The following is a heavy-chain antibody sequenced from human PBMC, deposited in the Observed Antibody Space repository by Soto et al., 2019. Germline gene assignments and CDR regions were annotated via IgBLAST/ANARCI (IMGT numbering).Heavy chain of an antibody. Sequence: QVQLHESGPKLVKPSETLSLTCSVSGGSVSSQTHFWSWIRQAPGKGLEWIGYVYYSGITNSNPSLKSRVTISADTSHNQICLSLTSVTAADTAVYYCAREDISGTYYLDSWGQGTLVTVSS. J-gene: IGHJ4*02. CDR2: VYYSGIT. D-gene: IGHD3-22*01. CDR3: AREDISGTYYLDS. CDR1: GGSVSSQTHF. V-gene: IGHV4-61*01.